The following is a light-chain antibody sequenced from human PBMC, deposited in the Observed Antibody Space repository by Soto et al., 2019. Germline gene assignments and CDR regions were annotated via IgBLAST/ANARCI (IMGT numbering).Light chain of an antibody. CDR3: QQFGSSIPHT. V-gene: IGKV3-20*01. J-gene: IGKJ2*01. Sequence: EIVLTQSPGTLSLSAGEGVSLSCRASQTVTNNYLAWYQQKPDQAPRLLIYGASSRATGIPDRFSGSGSGTDFTLTISRLEPEDFGVYYCQQFGSSIPHTFGQGTKLEIK. CDR2: GAS. CDR1: QTVTNNY.